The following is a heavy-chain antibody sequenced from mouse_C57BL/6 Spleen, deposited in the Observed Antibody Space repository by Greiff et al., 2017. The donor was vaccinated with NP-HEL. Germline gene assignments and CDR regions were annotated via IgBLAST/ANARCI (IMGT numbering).Heavy chain of an antibody. D-gene: IGHD1-1*01. V-gene: IGHV1-7*01. Sequence: QVQLQQSGAELAKPGASVKLSCKASGYTFTSYWMHWVKQRPGQGLAWIGYINPSSGYTKYNQKFKDKATLTADKSSSTAYMQLSSLTYEESAVYYGARFHYGSRGAMDYWGQGTSVTVSS. CDR1: GYTFTSYW. CDR3: ARFHYGSRGAMDY. J-gene: IGHJ4*01. CDR2: INPSSGYT.